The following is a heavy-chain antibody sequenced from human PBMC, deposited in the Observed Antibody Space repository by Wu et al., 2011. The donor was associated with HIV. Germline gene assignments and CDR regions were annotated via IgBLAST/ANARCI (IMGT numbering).Heavy chain of an antibody. CDR3: ARVTGDLGWFDP. CDR2: INPNGDGT. J-gene: IGHJ5*02. Sequence: QVQLVQSGAEVKKPGASVKVSCKASGYTFTGYYMLWVRQAPGQGLEWMGWINPNGDGTNYAQKFQGRVTMTRDTSISTAYMELSRLRSDDTAVYYCARVTGDLGWFDPWGQGTLVTVSS. D-gene: IGHD7-27*01. V-gene: IGHV1-2*02. CDR1: GYTFTGYY.